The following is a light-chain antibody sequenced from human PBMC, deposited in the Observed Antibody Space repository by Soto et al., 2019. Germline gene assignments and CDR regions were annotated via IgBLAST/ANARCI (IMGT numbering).Light chain of an antibody. CDR1: QSISSY. Sequence: DIQMTQSPSSLSASVGDRVTITCRASQSISSYLNWYQQKPGKAPKLLIYAASSLQSGVPSRFSGSGSGTDFTLTISSLQPEDFATYYCQQSYNGPFTFGPGTKVDIK. CDR3: QQSYNGPFT. CDR2: AAS. V-gene: IGKV1-39*01. J-gene: IGKJ3*01.